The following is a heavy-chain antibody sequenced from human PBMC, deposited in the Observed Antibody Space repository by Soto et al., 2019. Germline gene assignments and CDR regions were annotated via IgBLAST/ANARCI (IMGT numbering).Heavy chain of an antibody. Sequence: SETLSLTCAVYGGSFSGYYWSWIRQPPGKGLEWIGEINHSGSTNYNPSLKSRVTISVDTSKNQFSLKLSSVTAADTAVYYCARTPYYDILTGLRGVTNWFDPWGQGTLVTVSS. D-gene: IGHD3-9*01. J-gene: IGHJ5*02. CDR1: GGSFSGYY. V-gene: IGHV4-34*01. CDR3: ARTPYYDILTGLRGVTNWFDP. CDR2: INHSGST.